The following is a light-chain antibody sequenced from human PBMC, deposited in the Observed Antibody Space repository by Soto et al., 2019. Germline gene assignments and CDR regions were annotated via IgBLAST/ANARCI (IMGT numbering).Light chain of an antibody. CDR2: AAS. CDR3: QQSHTVPLT. V-gene: IGKV1-39*01. Sequence: DIQMTQSPSSLSASLGDRITISCRASQSITNYLNWYQQRPGKAPNLLIYAASTLRSGVPSRFSGSGSGTDFTLTISSLQPEDFATYYCQQSHTVPLTFGGGTKVDIK. J-gene: IGKJ4*01. CDR1: QSITNY.